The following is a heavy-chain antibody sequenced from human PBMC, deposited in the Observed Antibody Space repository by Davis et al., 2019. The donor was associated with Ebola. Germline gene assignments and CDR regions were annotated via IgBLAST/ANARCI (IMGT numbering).Heavy chain of an antibody. Sequence: GGSLRLSCAASGFTFNFYALSWVRQAPGKGLEWVSYISTSSSVYYAGSVKGRFTISRDNSKKTLYLQMNSLRAEDTAVYYCARDLSIVGATWYYGMDVWGKGTTVTVSS. V-gene: IGHV3-48*01. J-gene: IGHJ6*04. CDR3: ARDLSIVGATWYYGMDV. D-gene: IGHD1-26*01. CDR1: GFTFNFYA. CDR2: ISTSSSV.